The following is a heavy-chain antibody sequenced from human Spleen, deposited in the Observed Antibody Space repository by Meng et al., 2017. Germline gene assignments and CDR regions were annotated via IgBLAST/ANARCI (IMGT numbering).Heavy chain of an antibody. Sequence: ASVKVSCKASGYTFTDYYVHWVRQAPGQGLEWMGRIDPDSGDTDFEQKFQGRVTLTRVTSITTVYMEVSSLRSDDTAMYYCVAAGYCLDVWGQGTTVTVSS. D-gene: IGHD6-13*01. CDR1: GYTFTDYY. CDR2: IDPDSGDT. V-gene: IGHV1-2*06. J-gene: IGHJ6*02. CDR3: VAAGYCLDV.